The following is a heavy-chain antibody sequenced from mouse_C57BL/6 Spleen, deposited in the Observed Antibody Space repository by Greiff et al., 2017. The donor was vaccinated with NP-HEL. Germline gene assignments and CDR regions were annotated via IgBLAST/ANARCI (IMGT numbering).Heavy chain of an antibody. CDR1: GYTFTDYY. CDR2: INPNNGGT. Sequence: VQLQQSGPELVKPGASVKISCKASGYTFTDYYMNWVKQSHGKSLEWIGDINPNNGGTSYNQKFKGKATLTVDKSSSTAYMERRSLTSEDSAVYYCARGEGLTGYGYCEVWGTGTTVTVSS. J-gene: IGHJ1*03. CDR3: ARGEGLTGYGYCEV. D-gene: IGHD4-1*01. V-gene: IGHV1-26*01.